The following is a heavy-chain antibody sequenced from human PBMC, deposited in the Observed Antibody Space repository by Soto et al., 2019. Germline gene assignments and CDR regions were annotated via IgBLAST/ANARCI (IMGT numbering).Heavy chain of an antibody. CDR3: TRKRFGMDV. J-gene: IGHJ6*02. V-gene: IGHV3-7*03. CDR2: IKEDGSEK. Sequence: PGGSLRLSCAASGFTFSNSLMSWVRQAPGKGLEWVANIKEDGSEKDYVDPVKGRFTITRDNAKNSLYLQMNNLRAEDTAVYFCTRKRFGMDVWGQGTTVTVSS. CDR1: GFTFSNSL.